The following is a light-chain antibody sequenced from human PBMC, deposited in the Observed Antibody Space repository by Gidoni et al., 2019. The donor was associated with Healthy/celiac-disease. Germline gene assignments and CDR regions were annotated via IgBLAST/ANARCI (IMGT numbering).Light chain of an antibody. Sequence: DFQITQSPSSLSASVGDRVTIICRASQSISSYLNWYQQKPGKAPKLLIYAASSLQTGVPSRFSGSGSGTDFTLTISSLQPEDFATYYCQQSYNTTYTFGQGTKLEIK. J-gene: IGKJ2*01. CDR3: QQSYNTTYT. CDR1: QSISSY. V-gene: IGKV1-39*01. CDR2: AAS.